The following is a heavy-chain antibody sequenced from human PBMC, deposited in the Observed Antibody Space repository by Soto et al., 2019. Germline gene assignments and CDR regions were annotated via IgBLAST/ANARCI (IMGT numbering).Heavy chain of an antibody. CDR3: ARLGGPSSHMYNWFDP. D-gene: IGHD6-13*01. CDR1: GYSFTSYW. V-gene: IGHV5-51*01. CDR2: IYPGDSDT. Sequence: GESLKISCKGSGYSFTSYWIGWVRQMPGKGLEWMGIIYPGDSDTRYSPSFQGQVTISADKSISTAYLQWSSLKASDTAMYYCARLGGPSSHMYNWFDPWGQGTLVTVSS. J-gene: IGHJ5*02.